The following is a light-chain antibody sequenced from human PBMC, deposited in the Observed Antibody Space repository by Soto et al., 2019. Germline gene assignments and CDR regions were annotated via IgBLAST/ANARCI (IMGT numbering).Light chain of an antibody. J-gene: IGKJ2*01. V-gene: IGKV1-33*01. CDR1: QDISNY. CDR2: HAS. CDR3: QQYDNLPYT. Sequence: DIQMTQSPPSLSASGVDRVTITWQASQDISNYLSWCQQKPGKAPKLLIYHASNLETGVPSRFSGSGSGTYFTFTISSLQPEDTATYYCQQYDNLPYTFGQGTKLEI.